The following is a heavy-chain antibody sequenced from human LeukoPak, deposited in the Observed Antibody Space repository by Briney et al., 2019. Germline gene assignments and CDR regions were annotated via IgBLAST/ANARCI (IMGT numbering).Heavy chain of an antibody. J-gene: IGHJ4*01. CDR1: RFTFSDYY. CDR3: STGPRSLPY. Sequence: GGSLRLSCAASRFTFSDYYMSWIRQAPGRGLEWLAYISSTGTDMLYADSVKGRFTISRDNAKNSLYLQMSSLRPEDTALYYCSTGPRSLPYWGPGTLVTVSS. D-gene: IGHD4-23*01. CDR2: ISSTGTDM. V-gene: IGHV3-11*01.